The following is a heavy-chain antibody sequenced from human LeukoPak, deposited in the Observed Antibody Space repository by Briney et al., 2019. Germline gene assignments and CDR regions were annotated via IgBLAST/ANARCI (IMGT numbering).Heavy chain of an antibody. D-gene: IGHD3-16*01. CDR3: ASWGSYLNY. V-gene: IGHV4-59*01. CDR1: GGSISRFY. Sequence: SETLSLTCTVSGGSISRFYWSWIRQPPGKGLEWIGYVYYSGSTNYNPSLKSRVTISLDTSKNQFSLKLSSVTAADTAVYYCASWGSYLNYWGQGTLVTVSS. J-gene: IGHJ4*02. CDR2: VYYSGST.